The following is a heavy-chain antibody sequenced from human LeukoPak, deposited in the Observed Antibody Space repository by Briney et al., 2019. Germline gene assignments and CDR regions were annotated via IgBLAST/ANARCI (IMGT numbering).Heavy chain of an antibody. D-gene: IGHD5-18*01. Sequence: SETLSLTCTVSGDSISSGGYYWTWIRQHPGKDLEWVGCIHFSGSTYYNPSLKSRVSISVDTSKNQFSLKLKSVTAADTAVYFCARKGYSSKRRAYYFDYWGQGTLVTVSS. V-gene: IGHV4-31*03. CDR3: ARKGYSSKRRAYYFDY. CDR1: GDSISSGGYY. CDR2: IHFSGST. J-gene: IGHJ4*02.